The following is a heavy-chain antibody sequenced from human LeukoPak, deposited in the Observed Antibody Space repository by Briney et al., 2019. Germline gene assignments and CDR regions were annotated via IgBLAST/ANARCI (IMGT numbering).Heavy chain of an antibody. CDR1: GGSIDSDY. J-gene: IGHJ4*02. D-gene: IGHD3-16*01. CDR2: IYYSGST. V-gene: IGHV4-59*01. CDR3: ARSLGFDY. Sequence: SETLSLTCTVSGGSIDSDYWSWIRQPPGKGLEWIGYIYYSGSTNYNPSLKSRVTISVDTSKNQFSLKLSSVTAADTAVYYCARSLGFDYWGQGTLVTVSS.